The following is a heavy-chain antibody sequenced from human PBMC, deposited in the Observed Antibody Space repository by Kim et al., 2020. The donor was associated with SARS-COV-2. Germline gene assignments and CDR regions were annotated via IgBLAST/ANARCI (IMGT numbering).Heavy chain of an antibody. CDR3: ARVRYSSSPGRSDY. V-gene: IGHV3-7*01. CDR1: GFTFSGYW. CDR2: IKQDGSEK. J-gene: IGHJ4*02. Sequence: GGSLRLSCAASGFTFSGYWMNWVRQAPGKGLEWVANIKQDGSEKYYVDSVKGRFTISRDNAKNSLYLHMDSLRAEDTAVYYYARVRYSSSPGRSDYWGRGTLVTVSS. D-gene: IGHD6-6*01.